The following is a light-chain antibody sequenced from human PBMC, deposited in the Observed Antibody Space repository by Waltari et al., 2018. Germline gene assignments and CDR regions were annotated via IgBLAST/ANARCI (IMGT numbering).Light chain of an antibody. Sequence: QSALTQPRSVSGSPGQSVTISCTGTSSDVGAYNYVSWYQQHPGKGPKFIIYDVTKGPSGVPVRFSGSKSGNTASLTISGLQAEDEADYYCCSYAGRYTYVFGTGTTVTV. CDR1: SSDVGAYNY. CDR3: CSYAGRYTYV. J-gene: IGLJ1*01. V-gene: IGLV2-11*01. CDR2: DVT.